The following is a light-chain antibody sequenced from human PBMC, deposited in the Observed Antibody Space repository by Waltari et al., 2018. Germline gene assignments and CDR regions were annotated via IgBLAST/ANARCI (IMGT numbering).Light chain of an antibody. CDR3: QQYSSSPLT. CDR1: QSVNNY. Sequence: EIVLTQSPGTLSLSPGERATLSCRASQSVNNYLAWFQQKPGQAPRLLIHGASSSATGIPDSICGSGSGTDFTITISGLEPPDFAVYYCQQYSSSPLTFGPGTKVDIK. J-gene: IGKJ3*01. V-gene: IGKV3-20*01. CDR2: GAS.